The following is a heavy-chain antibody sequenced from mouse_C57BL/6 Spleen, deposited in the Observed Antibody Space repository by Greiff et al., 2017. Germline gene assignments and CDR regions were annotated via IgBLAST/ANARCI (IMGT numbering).Heavy chain of an antibody. V-gene: IGHV2-2*01. CDR3: ARNWDGGYYFDY. J-gene: IGHJ2*01. Sequence: VQLQQSGPGLVQPSHTLSITCTVSGFSLTSYGVHWVRQSPGKGLEWLGVIWSDGSTDYNAAFISRLGISKDNAKSQVFFKMNSLQADDTAIYYCARNWDGGYYFDYWGKGTTLTVSS. CDR2: IWSDGST. D-gene: IGHD4-1*01. CDR1: GFSLTSYG.